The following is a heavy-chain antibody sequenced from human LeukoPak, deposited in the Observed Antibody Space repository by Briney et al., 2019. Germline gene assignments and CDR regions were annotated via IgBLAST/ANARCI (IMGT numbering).Heavy chain of an antibody. Sequence: GESLKISCQVSGYRFTSYWVAWVRQMPGKGLEWMGFIYPSDSDTRYSPSFKGQVTMSADKSITTAYLQWSSLRASDTAMYYCARPQRYYDFWSGYLDAFDIWGQGTMVTVSS. J-gene: IGHJ3*02. CDR3: ARPQRYYDFWSGYLDAFDI. V-gene: IGHV5-51*01. D-gene: IGHD3-3*01. CDR1: GYRFTSYW. CDR2: IYPSDSDT.